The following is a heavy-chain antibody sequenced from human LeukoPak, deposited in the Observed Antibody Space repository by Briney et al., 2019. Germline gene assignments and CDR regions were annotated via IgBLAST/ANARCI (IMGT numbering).Heavy chain of an antibody. CDR1: DGSISSYY. Sequence: SETLSLTCTVSDGSISSYYWSWIRQPAGKGLEWIGRIYTSGSTNYNPSLKSRVTMSVDTSKNQFSLKLSSVTAADTAVYYCATEDVTYYYGSGGPNWGQGTLVTVSS. CDR2: IYTSGST. V-gene: IGHV4-4*07. CDR3: ATEDVTYYYGSGGPN. J-gene: IGHJ4*02. D-gene: IGHD3-10*01.